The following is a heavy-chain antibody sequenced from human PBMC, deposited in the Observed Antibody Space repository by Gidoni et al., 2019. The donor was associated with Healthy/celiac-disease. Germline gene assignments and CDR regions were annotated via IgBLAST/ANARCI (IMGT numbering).Heavy chain of an antibody. V-gene: IGHV1-69*01. CDR3: ARDNGRQQLVREGMDV. J-gene: IGHJ6*02. Sequence: QVQLVQSGAEVKKPGSSVKVSCKASGGTFSSYAISWVRQAPGQGLEWMGGIIPRFGTANYAKKFKGRVTITADESTSTAYMELSSLRSEDTAVYYCARDNGRQQLVREGMDVWGQGTTVTVSS. CDR1: GGTFSSYA. D-gene: IGHD6-13*01. CDR2: IIPRFGTA.